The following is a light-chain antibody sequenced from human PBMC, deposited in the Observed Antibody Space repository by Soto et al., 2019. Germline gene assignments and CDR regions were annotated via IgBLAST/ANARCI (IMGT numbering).Light chain of an antibody. CDR2: GAS. V-gene: IGKV3-20*01. CDR1: QSLRSTS. J-gene: IGKJ1*01. CDR3: QQYDSSPRT. Sequence: EIVLTQSPRTLSLSPGERATLSCRASQSLRSTSLAWYQQKPGQAPRLPISGASTRAADIPDRFSGSGSGTDFTLTIGRLEPEDLAVYYCQQYDSSPRTFGQGTKVDIK.